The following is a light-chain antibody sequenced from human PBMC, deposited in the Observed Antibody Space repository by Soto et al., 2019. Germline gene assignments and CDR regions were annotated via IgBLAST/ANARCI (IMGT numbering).Light chain of an antibody. CDR1: QSVSSY. J-gene: IGKJ5*01. CDR2: DAS. V-gene: IGKV3-11*01. CDR3: QQRRNWPPIT. Sequence: EIVLTQSPATLSLSPGERATLSCRASQSVSSYLAWYQQKPGQAPRLLIYDASNRATGIPARFSGSGSGTDFTLTISSLQPEDFAVYYCQQRRNWPPITSAQGTRLEIK.